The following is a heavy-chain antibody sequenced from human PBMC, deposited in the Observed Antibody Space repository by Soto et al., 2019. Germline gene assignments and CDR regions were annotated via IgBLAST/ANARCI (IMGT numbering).Heavy chain of an antibody. CDR1: GYTFTSYG. CDR2: ISAYNGNT. Sequence: ASVKVSCKASGYTFTSYGISWVRQAPGQGLEWMGWISAYNGNTNYAQKLQGRVTMTTDTSTSTAYMELRSLRSDDTAVYYCARDSARYCSGGSCYSGYWGQGTLVTVSS. D-gene: IGHD2-15*01. CDR3: ARDSARYCSGGSCYSGY. J-gene: IGHJ4*02. V-gene: IGHV1-18*01.